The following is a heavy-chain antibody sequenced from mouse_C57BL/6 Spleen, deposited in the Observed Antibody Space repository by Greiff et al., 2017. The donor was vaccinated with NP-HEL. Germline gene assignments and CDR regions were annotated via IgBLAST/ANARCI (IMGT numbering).Heavy chain of an antibody. CDR2: IHPNSGST. CDR1: GYTFTSYW. V-gene: IGHV1-64*01. J-gene: IGHJ4*01. CDR3: ARVDPRDYAMDY. Sequence: QVQLQQPGAELVKPGASVKLSCKASGYTFTSYWMHWVKQRPGQGLEWIGMIHPNSGSTNYNEKFKRKHPLTVDKSSSTAYMQLSSLTSEDSAVYYCARVDPRDYAMDYWGQGTSVTVSS.